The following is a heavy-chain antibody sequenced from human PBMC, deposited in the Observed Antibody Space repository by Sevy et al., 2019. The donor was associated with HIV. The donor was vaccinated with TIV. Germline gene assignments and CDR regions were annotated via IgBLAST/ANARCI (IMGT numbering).Heavy chain of an antibody. J-gene: IGHJ3*02. V-gene: IGHV5-51*01. CDR3: ARQMGLLWFGEVNTSPHTLNHAFDI. CDR1: GYSFTSYW. D-gene: IGHD3-10*01. Sequence: GESLKISCKGSGYSFTSYWIGWVRQMPGKGLEWMGIIYPGDSDTRYSPSFQGQVTISADKSISTAYLQWSSLKASDTAMYYCARQMGLLWFGEVNTSPHTLNHAFDIWGQGTMVTVSS. CDR2: IYPGDSDT.